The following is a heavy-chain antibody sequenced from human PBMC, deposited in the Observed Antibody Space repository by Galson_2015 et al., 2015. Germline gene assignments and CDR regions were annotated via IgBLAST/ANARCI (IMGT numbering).Heavy chain of an antibody. CDR1: GFTFSRFA. CDR3: VKAPHEFWSGAYSYAT. V-gene: IGHV3-64D*06. CDR2: INYNGHST. Sequence: SLRLSCAASGFTFSRFALHWVRQVPGKGLEYISAINYNGHSTDYADSVKGRFTISRDNSRNTLFLQMTSLRLGDTAVYYCVKAPHEFWSGAYSYATWGLGTLVPVSS. J-gene: IGHJ5*02. D-gene: IGHD3-3*01.